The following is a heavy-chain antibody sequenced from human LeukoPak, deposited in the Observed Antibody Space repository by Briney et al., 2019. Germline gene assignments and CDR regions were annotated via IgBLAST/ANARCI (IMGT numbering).Heavy chain of an antibody. Sequence: SVKVSCKASGYTFTSYGISWVRQAPGQGLEWMGRIIPILGIANYAQKFQGRVTITADKSTSTAYMELSSLRSEDTAVYYCARSIRGYSYGPGGYWGQGTLVTVSS. CDR3: ARSIRGYSYGPGGY. CDR1: GYTFTSYG. J-gene: IGHJ4*02. D-gene: IGHD5-18*01. CDR2: IIPILGIA. V-gene: IGHV1-69*04.